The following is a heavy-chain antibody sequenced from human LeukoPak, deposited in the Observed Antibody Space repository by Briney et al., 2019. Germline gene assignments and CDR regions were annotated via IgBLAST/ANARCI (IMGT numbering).Heavy chain of an antibody. CDR3: ARGRAAAGSGLGL. D-gene: IGHD6-13*01. J-gene: IGHJ4*02. CDR2: ISSSSSYI. Sequence: PGGSLRLSCAASGFTFSSYSMNWVRQAPGKGLEWVSSISSSSSYIYYADSVKGRFTISRDNAKNSLYLQMNSLRAGDTAVYYCARGRAAAGSGLGLWGQGTLVTVSS. V-gene: IGHV3-21*01. CDR1: GFTFSSYS.